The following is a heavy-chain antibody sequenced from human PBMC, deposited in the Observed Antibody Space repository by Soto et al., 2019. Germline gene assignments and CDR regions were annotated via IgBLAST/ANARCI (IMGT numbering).Heavy chain of an antibody. V-gene: IGHV3-48*01. J-gene: IGHJ6*03. CDR1: GFILSDCA. CDR3: ARVLIGGSNWYYYMDF. Sequence: EVQLVESGGGLVQPGGSLRLSCATSGFILSDCAMNWVRQAPGKGLEWVSYISSSSSVIDYADSVKGRFTVSRDNAGNSLYSKRTSLRAEDTAGFSCARVLIGGSNWYYYMDFGAKGPRSPSP. CDR2: ISSSSSVI. D-gene: IGHD7-27*01.